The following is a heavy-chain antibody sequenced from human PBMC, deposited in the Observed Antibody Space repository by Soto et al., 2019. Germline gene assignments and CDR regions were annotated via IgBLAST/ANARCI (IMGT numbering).Heavy chain of an antibody. CDR1: GFTFTNSY. D-gene: IGHD1-20*01. CDR2: INPSAGST. Sequence: QVQLLQSGAEVKKPGASVRISCMASGFTFTNSYMHWVPQAPGQGLAWVGLINPSAGSTRFAQQFQGRVTMTRDMSAGTVYLELRSLTAGDAAVYYCERGEFNWNDPGFDYWGLGTLVSVSS. J-gene: IGHJ4*02. V-gene: IGHV1-46*01. CDR3: ERGEFNWNDPGFDY.